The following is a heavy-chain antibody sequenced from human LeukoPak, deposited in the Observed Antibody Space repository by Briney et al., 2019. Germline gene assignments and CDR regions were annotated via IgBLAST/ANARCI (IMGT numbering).Heavy chain of an antibody. CDR1: GYTFTSYG. CDR2: ISAYNGNT. J-gene: IGHJ3*02. Sequence: ASVKVSCKASGYTFTSYGISWVRQALGQGLEWMGWISAYNGNTNYAQKLQGRVTMTTDTSTSTAYMELRSLRSDDTAVYYCARVVGSTWFDAFDIWGQGTMVTVSS. V-gene: IGHV1-18*01. D-gene: IGHD5/OR15-5a*01. CDR3: ARVVGSTWFDAFDI.